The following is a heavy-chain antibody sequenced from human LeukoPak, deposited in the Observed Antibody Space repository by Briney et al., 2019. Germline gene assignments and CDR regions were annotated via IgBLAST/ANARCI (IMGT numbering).Heavy chain of an antibody. CDR1: RGSISSNGYY. CDR3: ARRSGTYHAFDI. D-gene: IGHD1-26*01. J-gene: IGHJ3*02. V-gene: IGHV4-39*01. CDR2: FYYTGST. Sequence: SETLSLTCTVSRGSISSNGYYWGWIRQPPGKGLEWIGSFYYTGSTFYNPSLKSRATISVDTSKNQFSLKLSSVTAADTAVYYCARRSGTYHAFDIWGQGTMVTVSS.